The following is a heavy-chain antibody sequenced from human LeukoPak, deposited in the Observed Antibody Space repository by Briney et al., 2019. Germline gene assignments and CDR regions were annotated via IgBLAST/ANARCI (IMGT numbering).Heavy chain of an antibody. V-gene: IGHV4-34*01. J-gene: IGHJ4*02. Sequence: SETLSLTCAAYGGSFSGYYWSWIRQPPGKGLEWIGEINHSGSTNYNPSLKSRVTISVDTSKNQFSLKLSSVTAADTAVYYCARAPRSGGSCYFDYWGQGTLVTVSS. CDR1: GGSFSGYY. D-gene: IGHD2-15*01. CDR3: ARAPRSGGSCYFDY. CDR2: INHSGST.